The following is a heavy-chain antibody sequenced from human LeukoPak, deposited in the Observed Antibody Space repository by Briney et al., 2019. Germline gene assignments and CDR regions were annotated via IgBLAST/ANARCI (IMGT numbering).Heavy chain of an antibody. CDR1: GFTFSSYA. J-gene: IGHJ3*02. CDR3: ARPLGYYGSGSYYIGATGVAFDI. D-gene: IGHD3-10*01. CDR2: ISYDGSNK. V-gene: IGHV3-30*04. Sequence: GGSLRLSCAASGFTFSSYAMHWVRQAPGKGLEWVAVISYDGSNKYYADSVKGRFTISRDNSKNTLYLQMNSLRAEDTAVYYCARPLGYYGSGSYYIGATGVAFDIWGQGTMVTVSS.